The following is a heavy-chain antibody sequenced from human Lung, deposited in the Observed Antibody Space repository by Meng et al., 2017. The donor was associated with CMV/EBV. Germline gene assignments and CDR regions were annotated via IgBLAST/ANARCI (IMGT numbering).Heavy chain of an antibody. D-gene: IGHD1-7*01. CDR2: IWHGGNT. V-gene: IGHV4-4*01. CDR1: GGAISGRPW. J-gene: IGHJ4*02. Sequence: LTCSVTGGAISGRPWWNWVRQPPGKGLEWSGEIWHGGNTNYNVTLKSRVTLSIDKSNNQFSLKLNSVTAADTAVYFCARGELALGFDSWGQGILVTVSS. CDR3: ARGELALGFDS.